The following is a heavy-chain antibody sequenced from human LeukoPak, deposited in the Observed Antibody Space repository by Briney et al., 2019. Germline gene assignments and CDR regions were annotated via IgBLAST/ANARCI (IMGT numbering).Heavy chain of an antibody. CDR2: ISNSASST. Sequence: GGSLRLSCTASGFTFSTYAMSGVRQAPGKGLEWVSSISNSASSTYYADSVKGRFTISRDNSKNRLYLQMDSLRADDTAVYYCATRSTPGGYSYGYNYWGQGTLVTVSS. CDR3: ATRSTPGGYSYGYNY. CDR1: GFTFSTYA. V-gene: IGHV3-23*01. D-gene: IGHD5-18*01. J-gene: IGHJ4*02.